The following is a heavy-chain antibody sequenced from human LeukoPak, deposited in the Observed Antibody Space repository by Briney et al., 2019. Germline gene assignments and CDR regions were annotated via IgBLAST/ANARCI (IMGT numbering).Heavy chain of an antibody. J-gene: IGHJ4*02. Sequence: RGGSLRLSCSASDFTFSNYAMYWVRQAPGRGLEFVSAISSNGDSTYYADSLKGRFTISRDNSKNTLYLQMSSLRAEDTAVYYCVKDLYSTGWDYYFDYWGQGTLVTVSS. CDR3: VKDLYSTGWDYYFDY. V-gene: IGHV3-64D*09. CDR2: ISSNGDST. D-gene: IGHD2-8*02. CDR1: DFTFSNYA.